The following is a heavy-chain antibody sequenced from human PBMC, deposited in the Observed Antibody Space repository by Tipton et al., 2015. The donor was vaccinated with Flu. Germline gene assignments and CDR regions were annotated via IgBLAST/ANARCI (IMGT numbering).Heavy chain of an antibody. Sequence: QVQLVQSGAEVKKPGSSVKVSCTASGVPFSRHTFSWVRQAPGQGLEWMGRIIPSLDTTNFAQKFQGRVRIHADKSTSTAYMELSSLRSDDTAVYYCATSVVVAGDAFDFWGQGTMVTVSS. J-gene: IGHJ3*01. V-gene: IGHV1-69*08. CDR2: IIPSLDTT. CDR3: ATSVVVAGDAFDF. D-gene: IGHD2-2*01. CDR1: GVPFSRHT.